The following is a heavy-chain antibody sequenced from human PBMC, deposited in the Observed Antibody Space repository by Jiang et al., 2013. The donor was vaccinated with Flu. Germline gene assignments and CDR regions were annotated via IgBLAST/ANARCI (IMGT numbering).Heavy chain of an antibody. CDR2: INHSGST. V-gene: IGHV4-34*01. CDR1: GGSFSGYY. D-gene: IGHD3-22*01. J-gene: IGHJ2*01. CDR3: ARGPYDSSGYYYVGVSWYFDL. Sequence: LLKPSETLSLTCAVYGGSFSGYYWSWIRQPPGKGLEWIGEINHSGSTNYNPSLKSRVTISVDTSKNQFSLKLSSVTAADTAVYYCARGPYDSSGYYYVGVSWYFDLWGRGTLVTVSS.